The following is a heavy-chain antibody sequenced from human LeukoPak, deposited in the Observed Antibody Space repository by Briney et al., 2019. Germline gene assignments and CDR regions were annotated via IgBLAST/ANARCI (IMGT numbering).Heavy chain of an antibody. Sequence: PSETLSLTCTVSGRSISSYYWSWIRQPPGKGLEEVGYIYYNGSTNYNPSLKSRVTISEDTSKHQFSLNLSSVTAADTAVYYCARSASSGWYWYYYYGMDVWGQGTTVTVSS. V-gene: IGHV4-59*01. CDR2: IYYNGST. J-gene: IGHJ6*02. CDR1: GRSISSYY. CDR3: ARSASSGWYWYYYYGMDV. D-gene: IGHD6-19*01.